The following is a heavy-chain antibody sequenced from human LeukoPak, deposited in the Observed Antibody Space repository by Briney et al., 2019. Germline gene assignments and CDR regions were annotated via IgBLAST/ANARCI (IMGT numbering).Heavy chain of an antibody. Sequence: GGSLRLSCAASGFTFSRYSMNWVRQAPGKGLEWVANIKQDGSEKYYVDSAKGRFTISRDNAKNSLYLQMNSLRAEDTAVYYCARVMRFLEWAGGFDPWGQGTLVTVSS. D-gene: IGHD3-3*01. CDR2: IKQDGSEK. V-gene: IGHV3-7*01. CDR3: ARVMRFLEWAGGFDP. CDR1: GFTFSRYS. J-gene: IGHJ5*02.